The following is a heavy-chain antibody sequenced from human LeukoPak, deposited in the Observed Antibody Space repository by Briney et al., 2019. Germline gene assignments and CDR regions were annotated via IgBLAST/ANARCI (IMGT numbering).Heavy chain of an antibody. D-gene: IGHD2-8*01. CDR3: ARDRYCTNGVCYMNYNWFDP. Sequence: ASVKVSCKASGYTFTGYYMHWVRQAPGQGLEWMGWINPNSGGTNYAQKFQGRVTMTRDTSISTAYMELSRLRSDDTAVYYCARDRYCTNGVCYMNYNWFDPWGQGTLATVSS. J-gene: IGHJ5*02. V-gene: IGHV1-2*02. CDR2: INPNSGGT. CDR1: GYTFTGYY.